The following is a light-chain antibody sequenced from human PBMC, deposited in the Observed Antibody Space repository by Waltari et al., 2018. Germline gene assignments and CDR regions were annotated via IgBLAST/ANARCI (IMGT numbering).Light chain of an antibody. J-gene: IGLJ3*02. CDR2: VNSDGSH. Sequence: QLVLAQSTSASASLGASVKRSCTVTSGHTTYAIAWHQQQPGKGPRYLMRVNSDGSHIKGDGIPDRFSGSRSGADRYLIISSLQSEDEADYYCQAWGAGVGVFGGGTKLSVL. V-gene: IGLV4-69*01. CDR3: QAWGAGVGV. CDR1: SGHTTYA.